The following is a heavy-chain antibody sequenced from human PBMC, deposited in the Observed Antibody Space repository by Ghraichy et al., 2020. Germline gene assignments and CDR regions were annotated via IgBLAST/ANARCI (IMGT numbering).Heavy chain of an antibody. J-gene: IGHJ6*02. CDR2: IYYSVDI. CDR3: ASGIQIRSADF. D-gene: IGHD1-14*01. CDR1: GGSIRRYY. Sequence: SETLSLTCAVSGGSIRRYYWGWLRQPPGKTLEWIGYIYYSVDINYNPSLKSRVTISVDTSKSELSLKVNSVTAADTAVYYCASGIQIRSADFCGQGTTVTVT. V-gene: IGHV4-59*01.